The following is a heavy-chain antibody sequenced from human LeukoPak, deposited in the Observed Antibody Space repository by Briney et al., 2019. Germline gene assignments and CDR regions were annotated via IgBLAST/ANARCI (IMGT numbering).Heavy chain of an antibody. CDR3: ASPGIAVAYGMDV. D-gene: IGHD6-13*01. Sequence: KPGGSLRLSCAASGFTFSSYSMNWVRQAPGKGLEWVSSISSSSSYIYYADSVKGRFTISRDNAKNSLYLQMNSLRAEDTAVYYCASPGIAVAYGMDVWGQGITVTVSS. J-gene: IGHJ6*02. CDR1: GFTFSSYS. CDR2: ISSSSSYI. V-gene: IGHV3-21*01.